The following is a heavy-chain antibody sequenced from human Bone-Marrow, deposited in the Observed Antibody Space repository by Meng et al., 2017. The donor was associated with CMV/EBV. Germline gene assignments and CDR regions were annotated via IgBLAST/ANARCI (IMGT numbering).Heavy chain of an antibody. CDR1: GFTVSSNY. J-gene: IGHJ6*01. Sequence: GESLKISCAASGFTVSSNYMGWVRQAPGKGLEWVSAISGSGGSTYYADSVKGRFTISRDNSKNTLYLQMSSLRAEDTALYYCAKDLRAGAGSSWGMDVWGQGTTVTVSS. CDR2: ISGSGGST. V-gene: IGHV3-23*01. D-gene: IGHD1-26*01. CDR3: AKDLRAGAGSSWGMDV.